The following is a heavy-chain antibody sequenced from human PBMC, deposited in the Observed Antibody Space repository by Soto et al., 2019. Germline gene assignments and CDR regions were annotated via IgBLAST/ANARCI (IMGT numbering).Heavy chain of an antibody. D-gene: IGHD3-10*01. CDR1: GFTFSNYA. CDR2: ISGAGDTT. Sequence: VQLLESGGGLVQPGGSLRVSCAASGFTFSNYAMSWVRQAPGKGLEWVSSISGAGDTTYSADSVMGRFIISRDKSKNTLYLQMNSLRAEDTAIYYCAKDWGSVSYYSDHWGQGTLVTVSS. V-gene: IGHV3-23*01. J-gene: IGHJ5*02. CDR3: AKDWGSVSYYSDH.